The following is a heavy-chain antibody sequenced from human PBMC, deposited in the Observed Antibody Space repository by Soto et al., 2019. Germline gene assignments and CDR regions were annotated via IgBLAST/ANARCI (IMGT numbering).Heavy chain of an antibody. J-gene: IGHJ6*02. CDR2: ISAYDGYT. CDR1: GYTFTSYG. D-gene: IGHD3-22*01. Sequence: AASVKVSCKASGYTFTSYGINWVRQAPGQGLEWLGWISAYDGYTNYAQILQGRVSMTADTSTKTAYMELRSLRSDDTAMYYCARGGFYDSSGARNYYYYGMNVWGQGTTVTVSS. V-gene: IGHV1-18*01. CDR3: ARGGFYDSSGARNYYYYGMNV.